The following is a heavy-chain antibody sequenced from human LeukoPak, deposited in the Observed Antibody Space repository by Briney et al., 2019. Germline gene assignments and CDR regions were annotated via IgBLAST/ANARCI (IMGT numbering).Heavy chain of an antibody. CDR1: GYTFTGYY. Sequence: ASVKVSCKASGYTFTGYYMHWVRQAPGQGLEWMGWINPNSGGTNYAQKFQGRVTMTRNTSISTAYMELSSLRSEDTAVYYCARDRGIMITFGGVIATGPYFDYWGQGTLVTVSS. CDR3: ARDRGIMITFGGVIATGPYFDY. CDR2: INPNSGGT. D-gene: IGHD3-16*02. J-gene: IGHJ4*02. V-gene: IGHV1-2*02.